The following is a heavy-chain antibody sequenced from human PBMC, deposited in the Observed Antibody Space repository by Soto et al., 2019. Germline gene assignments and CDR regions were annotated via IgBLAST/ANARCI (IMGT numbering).Heavy chain of an antibody. Sequence: QVQLVQSGAEVKKPGASVKVSCKGSGYAFTTYGITWVRQAPGHGLEWMGWISAHNGNTNYAQKLQGRVTVTRYTSTSTAYMELRSLRSDDTAVYYCARGRYGDYWGQGDLVTVYS. CDR2: ISAHNGNT. J-gene: IGHJ4*02. CDR1: GYAFTTYG. CDR3: ARGRYGDY. V-gene: IGHV1-18*01. D-gene: IGHD1-1*01.